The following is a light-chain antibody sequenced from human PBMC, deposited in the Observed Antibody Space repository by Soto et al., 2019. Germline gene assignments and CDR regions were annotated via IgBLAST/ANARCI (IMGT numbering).Light chain of an antibody. V-gene: IGLV1-51*01. CDR1: SSNVGSNY. J-gene: IGLJ2*01. CDR2: DNN. CDR3: ATWDRSLSVYVL. Sequence: QSVLTQPPSVSAAPGQKVTISCSGSSSNVGSNYVSWYQQLPGTAPKLLIYDNNKRPSEIPDRFSGSKSGTSATLDITGLQTGDEADYYCATWDRSLSVYVLFGGGTKVTVL.